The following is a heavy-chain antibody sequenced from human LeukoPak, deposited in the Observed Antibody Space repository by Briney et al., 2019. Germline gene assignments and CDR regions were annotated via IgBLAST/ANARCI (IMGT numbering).Heavy chain of an antibody. CDR1: GFTFSSYA. CDR2: ISGSGGST. J-gene: IGHJ3*02. D-gene: IGHD1-20*01. Sequence: SXXXXCXASGFTFSSYAMXXVRQAPGKGXXGVAAISGSGGSTYYADSVKGRFTISRDNSKNTLYLQMNSLRAEDTAVYYCAKMSSREYNWKFAHDAFDIWGQGTMVTVSS. V-gene: IGHV3-23*01. CDR3: AKMSSREYNWKFAHDAFDI.